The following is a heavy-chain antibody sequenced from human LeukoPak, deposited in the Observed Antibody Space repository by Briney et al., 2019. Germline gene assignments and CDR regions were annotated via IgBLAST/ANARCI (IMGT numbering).Heavy chain of an antibody. CDR3: ARSGRFLEWPHYYYYMDV. Sequence: PGGSLRLSCAASGFTFSGSAMHWVRQASGKGLEWVANIKQDGSEKYYVDSVKGRFTISRDNAKNSLYLQMNSLRAEDTAVYYCARSGRFLEWPHYYYYMDVWGKGTTVTVSS. D-gene: IGHD3-3*01. V-gene: IGHV3-7*04. J-gene: IGHJ6*03. CDR1: GFTFSGSA. CDR2: IKQDGSEK.